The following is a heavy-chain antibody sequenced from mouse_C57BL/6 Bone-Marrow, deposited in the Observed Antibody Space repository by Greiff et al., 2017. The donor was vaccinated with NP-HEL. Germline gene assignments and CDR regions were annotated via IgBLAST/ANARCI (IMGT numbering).Heavy chain of an antibody. D-gene: IGHD1-1*01. Sequence: EVKLMESGPGLVKPSQSLSLTCSVTGYSITSGYYWNWIRQFPGNKLEWMGYISYDGSNNYNPSLKNRISITRDTSKNQFFLKLNSVTTEDTATYYCAREGGYYYGDFDVWGTGTTVTVSS. V-gene: IGHV3-6*01. CDR3: AREGGYYYGDFDV. CDR2: ISYDGSN. J-gene: IGHJ1*03. CDR1: GYSITSGYY.